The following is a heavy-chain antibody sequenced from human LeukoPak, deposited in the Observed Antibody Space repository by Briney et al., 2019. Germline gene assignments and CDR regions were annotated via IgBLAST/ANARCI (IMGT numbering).Heavy chain of an antibody. V-gene: IGHV4-31*03. Sequence: SQILSLTCTVSGGSISSGGYYWSWIRQHPGKGLEWIGYIYYSGSTNYNPSLKSRVTISVDTSKNQFSLKLSSVTAADTAVYYCARDVRFPYYYYGMDVWGQGTTVTVSS. D-gene: IGHD3-10*01. J-gene: IGHJ6*02. CDR1: GGSISSGGYY. CDR2: IYYSGST. CDR3: ARDVRFPYYYYGMDV.